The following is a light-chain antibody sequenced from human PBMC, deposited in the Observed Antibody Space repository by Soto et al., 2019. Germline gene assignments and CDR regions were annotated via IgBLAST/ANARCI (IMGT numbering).Light chain of an antibody. CDR1: SSDVGAYNY. CDR2: EVS. J-gene: IGLJ1*01. CDR3: NSYTGSSTRFV. V-gene: IGLV2-14*01. Sequence: QSALTQPASVSGSPGQSVTISCTGTSSDVGAYNYVSWYQQHPGKAPKLMIYEVSNRPSGVSNRFSGSKSGNTASLTISGLQAEDEADSYCNSYTGSSTRFVFGTGTKVTVL.